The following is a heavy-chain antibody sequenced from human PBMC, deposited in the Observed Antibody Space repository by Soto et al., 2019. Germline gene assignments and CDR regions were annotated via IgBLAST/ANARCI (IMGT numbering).Heavy chain of an antibody. CDR2: INGGNGNT. V-gene: IGHV1-3*05. CDR3: ARSLYDLLTGSVYNWFDP. CDR1: GYTFTNYA. Sequence: QVQLVQSGAEEKKPGASVKVSCKASGYTFTNYAMHWVRQAPGQRLEWMGWINGGNGNTKYSQKFQGRVTITRDTSASTAYMELSSLRSEDTAVYYWARSLYDLLTGSVYNWFDPWGRGTLVTVSS. D-gene: IGHD3-9*01. J-gene: IGHJ5*02.